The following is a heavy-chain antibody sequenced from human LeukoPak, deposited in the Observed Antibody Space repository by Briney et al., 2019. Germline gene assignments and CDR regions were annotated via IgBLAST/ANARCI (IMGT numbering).Heavy chain of an antibody. V-gene: IGHV3-7*01. D-gene: IGHD3-10*01. J-gene: IGHJ3*02. CDR3: ARGGMVRRVMGAFDI. CDR1: GFTFSSYW. Sequence: GGSLRLSCAASGFTFSSYWMSWVRQAPGKGLEWVANIKQDGSEKYYVDSVKGRFTVSRDNAKNSLYLQMNSLRAVDTAVFYCARGGMVRRVMGAFDIWGQGTLVTVSS. CDR2: IKQDGSEK.